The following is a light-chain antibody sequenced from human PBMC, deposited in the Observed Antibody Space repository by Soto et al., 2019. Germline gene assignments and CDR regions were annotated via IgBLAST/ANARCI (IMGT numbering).Light chain of an antibody. Sequence: DIVMTQSPDSLAVSLGERATINCKSSQSVLYSSNNKNYLAWYQQKPGQPPKLLIYWASTRESGVPDRFSGNGSGTDFTLNISSLQAEDEEVYYCQHYYGTPITFDPGTKVDIK. J-gene: IGKJ3*01. CDR2: WAS. CDR1: QSVLYSSNNKNY. V-gene: IGKV4-1*01. CDR3: QHYYGTPIT.